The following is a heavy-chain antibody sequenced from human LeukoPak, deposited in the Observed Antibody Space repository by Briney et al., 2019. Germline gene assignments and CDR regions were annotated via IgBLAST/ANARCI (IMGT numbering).Heavy chain of an antibody. V-gene: IGHV3-21*01. J-gene: IGHJ4*02. Sequence: PGGSLRLSCAASGFTFSNYAMSWVRQAPGKGLEWVASISSRSTYIYYADSVKARFTISRDNAKNSLFLQMNSLRADDTALYYCARMASNSFADYWGQGTLVTVSS. CDR3: ARMASNSFADY. CDR1: GFTFSNYA. CDR2: ISSRSTYI. D-gene: IGHD5-24*01.